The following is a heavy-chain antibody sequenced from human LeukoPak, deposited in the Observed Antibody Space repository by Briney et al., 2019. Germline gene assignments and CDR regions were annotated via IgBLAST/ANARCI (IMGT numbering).Heavy chain of an antibody. V-gene: IGHV4-61*08. D-gene: IGHD3-3*01. CDR3: ARHPRSDTIFGVVIRAFDI. CDR2: IYYSGST. J-gene: IGHJ3*02. Sequence: PSETLSLTCTVSGGSISSGGYYWSWIRQHPGKGLEWIGYIYYSGSTNYNPSLKSRVTISVDTSKNQFSLKLSSVTAADTAVYYCARHPRSDTIFGVVIRAFDIWGQGTMVTVSS. CDR1: GGSISSGGYY.